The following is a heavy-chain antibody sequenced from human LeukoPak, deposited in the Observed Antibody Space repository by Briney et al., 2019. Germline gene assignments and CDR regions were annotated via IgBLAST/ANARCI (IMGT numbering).Heavy chain of an antibody. Sequence: GGSLRLSCAGSEFTFRSYSMHWVRQAPGKGLEWVAFIRYDGSNKYYADSVKGRFTISRDNSKNTLYLQMNSLRAEDTAVYYCAKDHKIAVAGTNWFDPWGQGTLVTVSS. V-gene: IGHV3-30*02. CDR3: AKDHKIAVAGTNWFDP. CDR2: IRYDGSNK. D-gene: IGHD6-19*01. J-gene: IGHJ5*02. CDR1: EFTFRSYS.